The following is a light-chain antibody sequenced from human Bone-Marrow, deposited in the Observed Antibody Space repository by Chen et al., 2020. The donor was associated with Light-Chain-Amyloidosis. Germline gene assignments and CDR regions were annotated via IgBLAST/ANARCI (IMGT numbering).Light chain of an antibody. CDR2: RDT. CDR3: QSADRSGTYEVI. J-gene: IGLJ2*01. CDR1: DLPTKY. V-gene: IGLV3-25*03. Sequence: SYELTQPPSVSVSPGQTARITCSGDDLPTKYAYWYQQKPGQAPVLVIHRDTERPSGISERFAGSSSGTTATLTISGVQAEDEAAYHCQSADRSGTYEVIFGGGTKLTVL.